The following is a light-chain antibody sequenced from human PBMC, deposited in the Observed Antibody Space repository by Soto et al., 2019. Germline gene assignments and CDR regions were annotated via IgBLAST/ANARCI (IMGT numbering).Light chain of an antibody. CDR2: AAS. CDR3: QQSYSTPPLT. J-gene: IGKJ4*01. Sequence: DIQMTQSPSSLSASVGDRVTITCRASQTISMYLNWYQQKPGKAPILLISAASSLESGVPSRFSGSRSGTEFTLTISSLQPEDCVTYYCQQSYSTPPLTFGGGTKVEIK. CDR1: QTISMY. V-gene: IGKV1-39*01.